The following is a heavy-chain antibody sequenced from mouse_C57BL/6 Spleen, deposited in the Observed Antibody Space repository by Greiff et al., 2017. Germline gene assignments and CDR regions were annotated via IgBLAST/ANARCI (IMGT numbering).Heavy chain of an antibody. CDR3: ARVGHYYGSEDY. Sequence: EVQLVESGAELVKPGASVKLSCTASGFNFKDYYMPWVKQRPEQGLEWIGSIDPEDGDTNYAPKFQGRATITADTSSNTAYLQLSSLTSEDTAVSSWARVGHYYGSEDYWGKGTTVTVSS. D-gene: IGHD1-1*01. CDR2: IDPEDGDT. CDR1: GFNFKDYY. J-gene: IGHJ2*01. V-gene: IGHV14-2*01.